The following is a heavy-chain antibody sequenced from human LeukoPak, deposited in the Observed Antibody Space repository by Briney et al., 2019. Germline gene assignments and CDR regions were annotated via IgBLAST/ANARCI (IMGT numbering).Heavy chain of an antibody. D-gene: IGHD2-2*01. CDR2: IIPIFGTA. CDR1: GGTFSSYA. CDR3: ARGGVVPAAMVAAPPYYYYIDV. Sequence: SVKVSCKASGGTFSSYAISWVRQAPGQGLEWMGGIIPIFGTANYAQKFQGRVTITADESTSTAYMELSSLRSEDTAVYYCARGGVVPAAMVAAPPYYYYIDVWGKGTTVTVSS. V-gene: IGHV1-69*01. J-gene: IGHJ6*03.